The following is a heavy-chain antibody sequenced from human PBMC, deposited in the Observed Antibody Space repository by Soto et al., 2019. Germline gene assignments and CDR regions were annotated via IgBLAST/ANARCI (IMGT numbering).Heavy chain of an antibody. CDR1: GFTFSSYA. V-gene: IGHV3-30*04. CDR3: ARDWGQGILDAFDI. Sequence: GGSLRLSCAASGFTFSSYAMHWVRQAPGKGLEWVAVISYDGSNKYYADSVKGRFTISRDNSKNTLYLQMNSLRAEDTAVYYCARDWGQGILDAFDIWGQGTMVTVSS. CDR2: ISYDGSNK. J-gene: IGHJ3*02. D-gene: IGHD3-16*01.